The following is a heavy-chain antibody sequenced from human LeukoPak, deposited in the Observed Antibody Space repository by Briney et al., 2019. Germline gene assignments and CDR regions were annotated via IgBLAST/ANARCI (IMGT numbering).Heavy chain of an antibody. D-gene: IGHD2-2*01. Sequence: GGSLRLSCAASGFTFSGYGMHWVRQAPGKGLEWVAFIRYDESHKYYIDSVKGRFTISRDNSKNTLYLQMNSLRAEDTAVYYCARDPLVVPAAMATPPDYWGQGTLVTVSS. CDR1: GFTFSGYG. J-gene: IGHJ4*02. CDR2: IRYDESHK. V-gene: IGHV3-30*02. CDR3: ARDPLVVPAAMATPPDY.